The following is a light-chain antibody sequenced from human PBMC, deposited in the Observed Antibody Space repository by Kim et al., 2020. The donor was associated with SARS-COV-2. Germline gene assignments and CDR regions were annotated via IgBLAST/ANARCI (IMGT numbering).Light chain of an antibody. V-gene: IGLV2-14*03. CDR2: DVT. CDR1: SSDVGAYNY. CDR3: SSYTTSSTLV. Sequence: GQSMTISCTGTSSDVGAYNYVSWYQQHPGKAPKLMIYDVTNRPSGVSTRFSGSKSGKTASLTISGLKAEDEGDYYCSSYTTSSTLVFGGGTQLTVL. J-gene: IGLJ2*01.